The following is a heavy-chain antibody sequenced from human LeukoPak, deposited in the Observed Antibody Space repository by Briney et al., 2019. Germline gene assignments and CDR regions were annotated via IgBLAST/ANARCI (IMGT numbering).Heavy chain of an antibody. J-gene: IGHJ4*02. CDR3: ARGSRPVYNLLTGKRYFDY. V-gene: IGHV4-38-2*02. Sequence: SETLSLTCTVSGYSISSGYYWGWIRQPPGKGLEWIGSVSHSGSAYNNPSLKSRVTISVDTSKNQFSLKLSSVTAADTAVYYCARGSRPVYNLLTGKRYFDYWGQGTLLTVSS. D-gene: IGHD3-9*01. CDR1: GYSISSGYY. CDR2: VSHSGSA.